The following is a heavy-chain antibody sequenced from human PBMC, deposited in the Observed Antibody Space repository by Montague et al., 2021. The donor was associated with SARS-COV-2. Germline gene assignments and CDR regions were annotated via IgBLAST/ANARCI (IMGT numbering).Heavy chain of an antibody. Sequence: KALEWLARIALDDDKYYRTSLKTKPTLSKDTSKNQVVLTMTNVDPVAKATYYCAREYYDILTGYLDAFEIWGQGTMVTVAS. V-gene: IGHV2-70*11. CDR2: IALDDDK. D-gene: IGHD3-9*01. J-gene: IGHJ3*02. CDR3: AREYYDILTGYLDAFEI.